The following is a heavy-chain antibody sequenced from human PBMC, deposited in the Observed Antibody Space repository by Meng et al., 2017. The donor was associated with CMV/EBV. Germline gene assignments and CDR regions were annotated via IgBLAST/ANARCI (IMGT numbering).Heavy chain of an antibody. V-gene: IGHV4-34*01. CDR2: INHSGST. CDR1: GGSFSAYY. Sequence: SETLSLTCAVYGGSFSAYYWSWIHQPPGKGLEWIGEINHSGSTNYNPSLKSRVTISVDTSKNQSSLKLSSVTAADTAVYYCARVCYYDSSGYYYEGAYYFDYWGQGTLVTVSS. CDR3: ARVCYYDSSGYYYEGAYYFDY. J-gene: IGHJ4*02. D-gene: IGHD3-22*01.